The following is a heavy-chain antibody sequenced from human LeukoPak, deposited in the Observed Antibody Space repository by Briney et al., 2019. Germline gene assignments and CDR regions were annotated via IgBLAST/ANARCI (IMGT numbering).Heavy chain of an antibody. CDR3: AKDMNYYDSSDYYYGYFQH. J-gene: IGHJ1*01. CDR1: GFTFDDYA. D-gene: IGHD3-22*01. Sequence: GGSLRLSCAASGFTFDDYAMHWVRQAPGKGLEWVSLISGDGGSTYYADSVKGRFTISRDNSKNSLYLQMNSLRTEDTALYYCAKDMNYYDSSDYYYGYFQHWGQGTLVTVSS. CDR2: ISGDGGST. V-gene: IGHV3-43*02.